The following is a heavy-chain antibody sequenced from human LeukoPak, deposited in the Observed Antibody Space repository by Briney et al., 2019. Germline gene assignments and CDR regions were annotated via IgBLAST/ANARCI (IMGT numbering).Heavy chain of an antibody. CDR2: IYPGDSDT. CDR3: ARRRVCSSTSCPPDY. CDR1: GYSFTTYW. Sequence: PGESLKISCRGSGYSFTTYWIGWVRQMPGKGLEWMGIIYPGDSDTRYSPSFQGQVTMSADKSINTAYLQWSSLKASDTAIYYCARRRVCSSTSCPPDYWGQGTLVTVSP. D-gene: IGHD2-2*01. V-gene: IGHV5-51*01. J-gene: IGHJ4*02.